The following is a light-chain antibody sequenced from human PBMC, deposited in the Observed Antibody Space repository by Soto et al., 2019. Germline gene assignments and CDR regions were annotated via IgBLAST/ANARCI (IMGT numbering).Light chain of an antibody. V-gene: IGKV1-39*01. CDR3: QQSYSTTWT. CDR2: AAS. CDR1: QGISTY. Sequence: DIQMTQSPSTLSASLGDRVSITCRASQGISTYLNWYQQKPGKAPKLLIYAASSLQSGVPSRFSGSESETDFTLTISSPQPEDFANYSCQQSYSTTWTFGQGTKVDIK. J-gene: IGKJ1*01.